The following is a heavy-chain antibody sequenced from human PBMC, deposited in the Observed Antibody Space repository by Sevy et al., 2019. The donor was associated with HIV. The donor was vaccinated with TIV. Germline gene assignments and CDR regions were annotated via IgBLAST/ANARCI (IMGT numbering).Heavy chain of an antibody. Sequence: SETLSLTCAVYGGSFSGYYWSWIRQPPGKGLEWIGEINHSGSTNYNPSLKSRVTISVDTSKNKFSLKLSFVTAADTAVYYCARDQFYYYGSGSYYFPLYYGMDVWGQGTTVTVSS. CDR1: GGSFSGYY. J-gene: IGHJ6*02. CDR2: INHSGST. CDR3: ARDQFYYYGSGSYYFPLYYGMDV. V-gene: IGHV4-34*01. D-gene: IGHD3-10*01.